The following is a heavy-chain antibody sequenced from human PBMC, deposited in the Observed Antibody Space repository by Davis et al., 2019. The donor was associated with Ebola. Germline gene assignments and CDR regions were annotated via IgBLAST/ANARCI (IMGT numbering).Heavy chain of an antibody. J-gene: IGHJ3*02. CDR3: ARPSTSGQGNAFNI. Sequence: KVSCKGSGNSFTTYWIGWVRQMPGKGLEWMGIIYPGDSDTRYSPSFQGQVTISADKSISTAYLQWSSLKASDTALYYCARPSTSGQGNAFNIWGQGTMVRVSS. V-gene: IGHV5-51*01. CDR2: IYPGDSDT. CDR1: GNSFTTYW. D-gene: IGHD2-8*01.